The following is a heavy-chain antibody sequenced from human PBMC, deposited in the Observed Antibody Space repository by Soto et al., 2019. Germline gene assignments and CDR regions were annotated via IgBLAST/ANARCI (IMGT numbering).Heavy chain of an antibody. J-gene: IGHJ4*02. CDR2: INHSGST. Sequence: PSETLSLTCAVYGGSFSGYYWSWIRQPPGKGLEWIGEINHSGSTNYNPSLKSRVTISVDTSKNQFSLKLSSVTAADTAVYYCARGNWNGPNCQFYNPVQPDYWGQGTMVTVSS. D-gene: IGHD1-1*01. CDR1: GGSFSGYY. CDR3: ARGNWNGPNCQFYNPVQPDY. V-gene: IGHV4-34*01.